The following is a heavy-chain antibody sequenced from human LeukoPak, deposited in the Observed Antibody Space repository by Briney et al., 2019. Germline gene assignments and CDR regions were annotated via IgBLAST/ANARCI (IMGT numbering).Heavy chain of an antibody. J-gene: IGHJ4*02. CDR2: ISRDGGST. V-gene: IGHV3-43*01. CDR3: AKGGCSSTSCYVPED. CDR1: GFTFDDYT. Sequence: GGSLRLSCAASGFTFDDYTMHWVRQAPGKGLEWVSLISRDGGSTYYADSVKGRFTISRDNSKNSLYLQMNSLRTEDTALYYCAKGGCSSTSCYVPEDWGQGTLVTVSS. D-gene: IGHD2-2*01.